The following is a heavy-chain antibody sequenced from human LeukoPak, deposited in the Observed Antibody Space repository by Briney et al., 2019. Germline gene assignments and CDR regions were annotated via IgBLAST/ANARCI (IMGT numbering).Heavy chain of an antibody. CDR3: ARWNSNWFDP. Sequence: GGSLRLSCAASGFTFSAYSMNWVRQAPGKGLEWVTGISYDGSNKHYSDSVKGRLTISRDNSKNTLDLQMNSLTAEDTAVYYCARWNSNWFDPWGQGTLVTVSS. CDR2: ISYDGSNK. V-gene: IGHV3-30*03. D-gene: IGHD1-7*01. CDR1: GFTFSAYS. J-gene: IGHJ5*02.